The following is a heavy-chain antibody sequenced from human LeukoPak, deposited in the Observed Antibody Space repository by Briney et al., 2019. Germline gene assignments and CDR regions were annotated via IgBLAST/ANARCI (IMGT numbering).Heavy chain of an antibody. CDR2: ISYDGSNK. D-gene: IGHD2-2*01. CDR1: GFTFSSYG. V-gene: IGHV3-30*03. J-gene: IGHJ4*02. Sequence: PGRSLRLSCAASGFTFSSYGMHWVRQAPGKGLEWVAVISYDGSNKYYADSVKGRFTISRDNSKNTLYLQMNSLRAEDTAVYYCARDDDEASYCSSTSCPFDYWGQGTLVTVSS. CDR3: ARDDDEASYCSSTSCPFDY.